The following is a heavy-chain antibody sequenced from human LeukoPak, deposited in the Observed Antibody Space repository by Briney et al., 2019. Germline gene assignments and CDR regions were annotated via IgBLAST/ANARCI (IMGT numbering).Heavy chain of an antibody. J-gene: IGHJ4*02. Sequence: QSGGSLRLSCAASGFTFDDYAMHWVRQAPGKGLEWVSGISWNSGSIGYADSVKGRFTISRDNAKNSLYLQMNSLRAEDMALYYCAKAVDGSGWPLDYWGQGTLVTVSS. D-gene: IGHD6-19*01. CDR3: AKAVDGSGWPLDY. V-gene: IGHV3-9*03. CDR2: ISWNSGSI. CDR1: GFTFDDYA.